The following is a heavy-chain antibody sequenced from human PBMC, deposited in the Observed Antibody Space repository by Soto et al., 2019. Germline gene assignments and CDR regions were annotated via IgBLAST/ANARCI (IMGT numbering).Heavy chain of an antibody. J-gene: IGHJ3*02. CDR3: TRDDGFGNENGVDI. CDR1: GFPFSTYG. V-gene: IGHV3-30*02. Sequence: GGSLRLSGAVSGFPFSTYGFHWVRQPPGKWLEWVAFIVSVGSSKYHAVSVEGRFTISRDYSKDALYLQMNSLRAEDTAVYYCTRDDGFGNENGVDIWGQGTMVTVSS. CDR2: IVSVGSSK. D-gene: IGHD1-1*01.